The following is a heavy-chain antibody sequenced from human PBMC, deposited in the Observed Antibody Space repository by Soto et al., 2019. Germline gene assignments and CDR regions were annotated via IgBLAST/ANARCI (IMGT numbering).Heavy chain of an antibody. CDR2: IVPNVGTV. D-gene: IGHD3-3*01. CDR3: ARRDTSGFLRYFDN. CDR1: GGTLSSFINYP. V-gene: IGHV1-69*06. Sequence: SVKVSCKASGGTLSSFINYPINWVRQAPGQGLEWMGGIVPNVGTVNYAQKFQGRVTITAGKSTGTAYMEVSSLRSEDTALYYCARRDTSGFLRYFDNWGQGTLVTVSS. J-gene: IGHJ4*02.